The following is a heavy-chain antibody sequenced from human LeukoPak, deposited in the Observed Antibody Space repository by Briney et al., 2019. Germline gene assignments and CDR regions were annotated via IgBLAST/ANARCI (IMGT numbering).Heavy chain of an antibody. V-gene: IGHV4-34*01. CDR3: ARGHDSSGYRIDY. J-gene: IGHJ4*02. D-gene: IGHD3-22*01. CDR2: INHSGST. Sequence: SETLSLTCAVYGGSFSGYYWNWIRQPPGKGLEWIGEINHSGSTNYNPSLKSRVTISVDTSKNQFSLKLSSVTAADTAVYYCARGHDSSGYRIDYWGQGTLVTVSS. CDR1: GGSFSGYY.